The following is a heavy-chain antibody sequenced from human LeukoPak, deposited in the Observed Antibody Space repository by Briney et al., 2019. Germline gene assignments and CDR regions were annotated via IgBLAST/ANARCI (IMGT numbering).Heavy chain of an antibody. CDR1: GFTFSSYA. J-gene: IGHJ3*02. D-gene: IGHD1-26*01. CDR3: AKDLTLYSGSYLDAFDI. Sequence: GGSLRLSCAASGFTFSSYAMSWVRQAPGKGLEWVSAISGSGGSTYYADSVKGRFTISRDNSKNTLYLQMNSLRAGDTAVYYCAKDLTLYSGSYLDAFDIWGQGTMVTVSS. V-gene: IGHV3-23*01. CDR2: ISGSGGST.